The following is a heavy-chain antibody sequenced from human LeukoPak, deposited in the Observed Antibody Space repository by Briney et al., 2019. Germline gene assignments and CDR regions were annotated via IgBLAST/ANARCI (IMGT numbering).Heavy chain of an antibody. J-gene: IGHJ4*02. D-gene: IGHD5-12*01. Sequence: ASVKVSCKASGGTFSSYAISWVRQAPGQGLEWMGGIIPIFGTANYAQKFQGRVTITADESTSTAYMELSRLRSDDTAVYYCARRRGYDYEGYFDYWGQGTLVTVSS. CDR2: IIPIFGTA. V-gene: IGHV1-69*13. CDR1: GGTFSSYA. CDR3: ARRRGYDYEGYFDY.